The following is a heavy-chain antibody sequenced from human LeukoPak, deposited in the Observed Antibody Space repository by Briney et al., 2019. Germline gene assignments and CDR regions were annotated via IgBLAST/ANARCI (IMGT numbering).Heavy chain of an antibody. Sequence: RASQTLSLTCTVSGGSISSGGYYWSWIRQHPGKGLEWIGYIYNSGSTYYNPSLKSRVTISVDTSKNQFSLKLSSVTAADTAVYYCARVRGRWLQFFDLWGRGTLVTVSS. CDR1: GGSISSGGYY. V-gene: IGHV4-31*02. D-gene: IGHD5-24*01. CDR2: IYNSGST. J-gene: IGHJ2*01. CDR3: ARVRGRWLQFFDL.